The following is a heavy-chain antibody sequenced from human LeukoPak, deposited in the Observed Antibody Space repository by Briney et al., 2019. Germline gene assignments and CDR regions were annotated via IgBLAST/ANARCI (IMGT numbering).Heavy chain of an antibody. Sequence: GGSLRLSCAASGFTVSNNYMSWVRQAPGKGLEWVSVIYSGDNTYYVESVEGRFTISRDNSKNTLFLQMNRLRAEDTAVYYCAGRRVLDASFDYWGQGTLVTVSS. D-gene: IGHD3-16*01. CDR3: AGRRVLDASFDY. CDR2: IYSGDNT. CDR1: GFTVSNNY. J-gene: IGHJ4*02. V-gene: IGHV3-66*02.